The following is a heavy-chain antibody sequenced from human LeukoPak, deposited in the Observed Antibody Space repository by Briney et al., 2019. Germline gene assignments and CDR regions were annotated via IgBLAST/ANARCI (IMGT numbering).Heavy chain of an antibody. CDR3: ARNSSRVDY. D-gene: IGHD6-13*01. J-gene: IGHJ4*02. CDR1: GYTFTTSA. CDR2: ISVYNGDT. V-gene: IGHV1-18*01. Sequence: GASVTVSCKASGYTFTTSAIIWVRQAPGQGLEWMGWISVYNGDTNYAQKLQGRVTMTTDTSTSTAYMELRSLRSDDTAVYYCARNSSRVDYWGQGTLVTVSS.